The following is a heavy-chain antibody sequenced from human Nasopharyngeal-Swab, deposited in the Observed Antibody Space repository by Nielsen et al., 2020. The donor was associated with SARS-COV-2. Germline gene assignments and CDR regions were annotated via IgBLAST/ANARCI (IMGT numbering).Heavy chain of an antibody. V-gene: IGHV4-59*01. CDR3: ARDRRITIFGVATPALPGAFDI. CDR2: IYYSGST. J-gene: IGHJ3*02. Sequence: WIRQPPGKGLEWIGYIYYSGSTNYNSSLKSRVTISVDTSKNQFSLKLSSVTAADTAVYYCARDRRITIFGVATPALPGAFDIWGQGTMVTVSS. D-gene: IGHD3-3*01.